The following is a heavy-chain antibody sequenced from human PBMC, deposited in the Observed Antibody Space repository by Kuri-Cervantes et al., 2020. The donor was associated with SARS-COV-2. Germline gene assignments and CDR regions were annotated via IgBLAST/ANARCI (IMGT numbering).Heavy chain of an antibody. CDR1: GGTFSTYG. V-gene: IGHV1-69*13. J-gene: IGHJ4*02. CDR2: IIPFFGTP. D-gene: IGHD4-23*01. Sequence: SVKVSCKASGGTFSTYGFTWVRQAPGQGLEWMGGIIPFFGTPNYAPKFEGRVTITADESTSTAYMELSSLRFEDTAVYFCARDVGYGGTSELDITYFDYWGQGTLVTVSS. CDR3: ARDVGYGGTSELDITYFDY.